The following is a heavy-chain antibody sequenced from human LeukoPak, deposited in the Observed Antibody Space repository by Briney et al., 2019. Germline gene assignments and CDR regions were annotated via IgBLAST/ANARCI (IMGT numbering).Heavy chain of an antibody. V-gene: IGHV1-69*13. D-gene: IGHD3-3*01. CDR1: GGTFSSYA. CDR3: ARATYHYDFWSGYRFDY. CDR2: IIPIFGTA. J-gene: IGHJ4*02. Sequence: EASVKVSCKASGGTFSSYAISWVRQAPGQGLEWMGGIIPIFGTANYAQKFQGRVTITADESTSTAYMELSSLRSEDTAVYYCARATYHYDFWSGYRFDYWGQGTPVTVSS.